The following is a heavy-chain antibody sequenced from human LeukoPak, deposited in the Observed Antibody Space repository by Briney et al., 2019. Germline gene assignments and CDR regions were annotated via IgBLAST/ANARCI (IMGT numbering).Heavy chain of an antibody. D-gene: IGHD4-17*01. V-gene: IGHV3-7*01. CDR2: IKQDGSEK. CDR3: ARDAPYYGAVDY. J-gene: IGHJ4*02. Sequence: GLSLRLSCAASGFTFSSYWMSWDRQAPGKGLEWVANIKQDGSEKYYVDSVKGRFTISRDNAKNSLYLQMNSLRAEDTAVYYWARDAPYYGAVDYWGQGTLVTVSS. CDR1: GFTFSSYW.